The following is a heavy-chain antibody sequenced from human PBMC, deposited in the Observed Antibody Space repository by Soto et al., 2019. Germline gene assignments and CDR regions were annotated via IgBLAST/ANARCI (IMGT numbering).Heavy chain of an antibody. CDR2: ISGGGATT. J-gene: IGHJ4*02. CDR1: GFTFNNYA. CDR3: AKGRGGSGSLTPRVDF. V-gene: IGHV3-23*01. D-gene: IGHD3-10*01. Sequence: EVQLLESGGGLVQPGGSLRLSCAASGFTFNNYAMTWVRHAPVNGLEWVSAISGGGATTSYADSVKGRFTVSRDGSKNTLYLQMSSLRAEDTALYYCAKGRGGSGSLTPRVDFWGQGTLVTVSS.